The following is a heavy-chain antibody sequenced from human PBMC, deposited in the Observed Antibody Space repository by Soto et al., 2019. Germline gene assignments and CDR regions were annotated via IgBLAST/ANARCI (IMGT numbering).Heavy chain of an antibody. J-gene: IGHJ6*03. D-gene: IGHD3-3*01. CDR2: INHSGST. CDR3: ARVRKNEERFLEWLPNYYYYYMHV. Sequence: SETLSLTCAVYGGSFSGYYWSWIRQPPGKGLEWIGEINHSGSTNYNPSLKSRVTISVDTSKNQFSLKLSSVTAADTAVYYCARVRKNEERFLEWLPNYYYYYMHVWGKGTTVTVSS. CDR1: GGSFSGYY. V-gene: IGHV4-34*01.